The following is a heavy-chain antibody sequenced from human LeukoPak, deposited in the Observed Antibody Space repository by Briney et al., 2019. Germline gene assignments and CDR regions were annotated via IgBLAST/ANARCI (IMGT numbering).Heavy chain of an antibody. Sequence: GSLRLSCAASGFTFSSYGMHWVRQAPGKGLEWVAVISYDGSNKYYADSVKGRFTISRDNSKNTLYLQMNSLRAEDTAVYYCARDTSSWRGDAFDIWGQGTMVTVSS. CDR2: ISYDGSNK. CDR3: ARDTSSWRGDAFDI. CDR1: GFTFSSYG. D-gene: IGHD6-13*01. J-gene: IGHJ3*02. V-gene: IGHV3-30*19.